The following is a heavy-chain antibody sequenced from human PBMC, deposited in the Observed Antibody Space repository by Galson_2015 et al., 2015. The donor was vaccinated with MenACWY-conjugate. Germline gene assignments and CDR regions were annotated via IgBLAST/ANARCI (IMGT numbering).Heavy chain of an antibody. CDR3: ARELFAVVRRVTPGWFAP. J-gene: IGHJ5*02. CDR2: ISGSGDIL. CDR1: GFTFSDYY. V-gene: IGHV3-11*01. Sequence: SLRLSCAASGFTFSDYYMNWLRQTPGKGLEWISYISGSGDILYYADSVKGRFTISRDNANNALYLQMNNLSVDDTALYYCARELFAVVRRVTPGWFAPWGQGALVTVSS. D-gene: IGHD2-15*01.